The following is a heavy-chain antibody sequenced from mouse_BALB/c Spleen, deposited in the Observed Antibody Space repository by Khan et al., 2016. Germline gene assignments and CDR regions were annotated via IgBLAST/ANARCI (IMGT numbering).Heavy chain of an antibody. CDR2: IYPGDGDT. CDR1: GFAFSSYW. V-gene: IGHV1-80*01. Sequence: QVQLQQSGAELVRPGSSVKITCKASGFAFSSYWMNWVKQRSGQGLEWIGQIYPGDGDTNYNGKFKGKATLTADKSSSTAYMQLSSLTSEASAVYFCARGTPFANWGQGTLVTVSA. D-gene: IGHD2-14*01. J-gene: IGHJ3*01. CDR3: ARGTPFAN.